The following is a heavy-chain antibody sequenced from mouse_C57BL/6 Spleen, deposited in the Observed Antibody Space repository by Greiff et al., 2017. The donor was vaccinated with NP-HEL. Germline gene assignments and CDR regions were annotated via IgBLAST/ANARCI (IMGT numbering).Heavy chain of an antibody. CDR1: GFNIKDDY. CDR3: TQTAQATDYFDY. V-gene: IGHV14-4*01. CDR2: IDPENGDT. D-gene: IGHD3-2*02. J-gene: IGHJ2*01. Sequence: EVQLQQSGAELVRPGASVKLSCTASGFNIKDDYMHWVKQRPEQGLEWIGWIDPENGDTEYASKFQGKATITADTSSNTAYLQLSSLTSEDTAVYYCTQTAQATDYFDYWGKGTTLTVSS.